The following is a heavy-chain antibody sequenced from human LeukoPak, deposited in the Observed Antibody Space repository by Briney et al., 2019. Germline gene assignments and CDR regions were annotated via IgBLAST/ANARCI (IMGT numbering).Heavy chain of an antibody. D-gene: IGHD1-1*01. V-gene: IGHV3-21*01. CDR3: ASFRYPS. J-gene: IGHJ6*02. Sequence: GGSLRLSCAASGFTFSDYNMNWVRQAPGKGLECVSVISSSSTYIYYADSVKGRFTISRDNAKNSLYHQMNSLRAEDTAVYYCASFRYPSWGQGTTVTVSS. CDR1: GFTFSDYN. CDR2: ISSSSTYI.